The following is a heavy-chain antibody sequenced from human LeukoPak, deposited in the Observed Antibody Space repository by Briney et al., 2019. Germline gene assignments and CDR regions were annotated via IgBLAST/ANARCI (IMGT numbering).Heavy chain of an antibody. CDR1: GFTFDDYA. CDR2: ISWDGGST. V-gene: IGHV3-43D*03. D-gene: IGHD4-17*01. Sequence: PGGSLRLSCAASGFTFDDYAMHWVRQAPGKGLEWVSLISWDGGSTYYADSVKGRFTISRDNSKNSLYLQMNSLRAEDTALYYCAKDSLTHDYGDSFNLRSIGWAFDIWGQGTMVTVSS. CDR3: AKDSLTHDYGDSFNLRSIGWAFDI. J-gene: IGHJ3*02.